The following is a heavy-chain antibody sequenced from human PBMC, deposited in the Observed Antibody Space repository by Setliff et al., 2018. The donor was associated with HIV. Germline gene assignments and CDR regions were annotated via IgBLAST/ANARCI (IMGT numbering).Heavy chain of an antibody. V-gene: IGHV3-30*04. D-gene: IGHD6-19*01. CDR2: ISYDGSHK. CDR1: GFTFSSYS. Sequence: GGSLRLSCAASGFTFSSYSMHWVRQAPGKGLEWVAVISYDGSHKYYADSVKGRFTISRDNSENTLYLQMNSLRAEDTAVYSCARDPRSGWYLGFFDYWGQGTLVTVSS. J-gene: IGHJ4*02. CDR3: ARDPRSGWYLGFFDY.